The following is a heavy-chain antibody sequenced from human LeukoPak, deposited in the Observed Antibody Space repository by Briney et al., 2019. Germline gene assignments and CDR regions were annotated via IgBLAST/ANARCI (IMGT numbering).Heavy chain of an antibody. V-gene: IGHV3-48*01. J-gene: IGHJ6*03. Sequence: GGSLRLSCAASGFTFSSYSMNWVRQAPGKGLEWVSYISSSSSTIYYADSVKGRFTISRDNAKNSLYLQMNSLRAEDTAVYYCARDLRYGLGYCSGGSCYEYYYYMDVWGKGTTVTVSS. CDR3: ARDLRYGLGYCSGGSCYEYYYYMDV. CDR1: GFTFSSYS. D-gene: IGHD2-15*01. CDR2: ISSSSSTI.